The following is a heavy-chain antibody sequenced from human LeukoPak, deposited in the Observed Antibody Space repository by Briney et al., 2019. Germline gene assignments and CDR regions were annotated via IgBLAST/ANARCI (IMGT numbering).Heavy chain of an antibody. V-gene: IGHV1-2*02. J-gene: IGHJ4*02. CDR3: ARDLYNWNDEGYFDY. D-gene: IGHD1-1*01. Sequence: GASVKVSCKASGYTFTGYYMHWVRQAPGQGLEWIGWINPNSGGTNYAQKFQGRVTMTRDTSISTAYMELSRLRSDDTAVYYCARDLYNWNDEGYFDYWGQGTLVTVSS. CDR2: INPNSGGT. CDR1: GYTFTGYY.